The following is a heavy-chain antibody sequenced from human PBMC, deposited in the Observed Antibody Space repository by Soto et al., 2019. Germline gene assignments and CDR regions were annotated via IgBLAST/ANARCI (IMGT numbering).Heavy chain of an antibody. CDR3: AKELGGYSYGYELDH. Sequence: EVQLVDSGGGLVQPGRSLRLSCAASGFTYDIYAMHWVRQAPGKGLEWVASISWNSGTRGYADSVKGRFTISRDNAKNSLYLQMDSLRNEDTAFYYCAKELGGYSYGYELDHWGQVTLVAVSS. CDR1: GFTYDIYA. V-gene: IGHV3-9*01. D-gene: IGHD5-18*01. CDR2: ISWNSGTR. J-gene: IGHJ4*02.